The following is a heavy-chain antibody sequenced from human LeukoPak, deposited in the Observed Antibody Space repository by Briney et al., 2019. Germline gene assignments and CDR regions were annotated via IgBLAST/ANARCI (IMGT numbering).Heavy chain of an antibody. CDR3: GRGQTTVTN. V-gene: IGHV3-7*03. CDR1: GFTFSSYW. J-gene: IGHJ4*02. D-gene: IGHD4-17*01. Sequence: GGSLRLSCAASGFTFSSYWMSWVRQAPGKGLEWVANIKQDGSGKYYVDSVKGRFTISRDNAKNSLYLQMNSLRAEDTAVYFCGRGQTTVTNWGQGTLVTVSS. CDR2: IKQDGSGK.